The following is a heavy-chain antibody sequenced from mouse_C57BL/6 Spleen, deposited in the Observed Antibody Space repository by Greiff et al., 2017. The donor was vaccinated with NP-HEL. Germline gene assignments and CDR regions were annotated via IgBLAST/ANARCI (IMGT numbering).Heavy chain of an antibody. V-gene: IGHV1-62-2*01. CDR2: FYPGRGSI. CDR1: GYTFTEYT. J-gene: IGHJ2*01. Sequence: QVQLQQSGAELVKPGASVKLSCKASGYTFTEYTIPWVKQRSGQGLEWIGWFYPGRGSITYNEKFKAKATLTADKSSSTVYMELSRLTSEDSAVYFCARHEDLYDGLYFDDWGQGTTLTVSS. D-gene: IGHD2-3*01. CDR3: ARHEDLYDGLYFDD.